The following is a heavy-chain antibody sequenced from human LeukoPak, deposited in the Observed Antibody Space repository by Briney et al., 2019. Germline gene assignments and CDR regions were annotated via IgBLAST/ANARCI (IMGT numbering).Heavy chain of an antibody. Sequence: GGALRLSCAAAGVTFSSYWMSWVRQAPGKGLEGVANIKEDGSEKNYVDSVKGRFTISRDNAKNSLYLQMNSLRAEDTAVYYCAKSVAARWLDPWGQGTLVSVSS. CDR3: AKSVAARWLDP. CDR2: IKEDGSEK. D-gene: IGHD6-19*01. CDR1: GVTFSSYW. J-gene: IGHJ5*02. V-gene: IGHV3-7*01.